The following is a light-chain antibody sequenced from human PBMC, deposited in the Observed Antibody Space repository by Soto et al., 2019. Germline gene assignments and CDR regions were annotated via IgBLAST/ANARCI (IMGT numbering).Light chain of an antibody. J-gene: IGLJ3*02. CDR2: DVS. CDR3: SSYSSSTVV. CDR1: SSDVENYSL. Sequence: QSALSQPASVSGSPGQSITISCTGTSSDVENYSLVSWYQQHPGKAPQLIIYDVSNRPSGALDRFSGSKSGNTASLTISGLQAEDEADYYFSSYSSSTVVFGGGTKLTVL. V-gene: IGLV2-14*02.